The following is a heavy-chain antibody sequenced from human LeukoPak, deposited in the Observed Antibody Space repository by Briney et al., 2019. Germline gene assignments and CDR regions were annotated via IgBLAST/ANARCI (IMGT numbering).Heavy chain of an antibody. CDR2: ISSSSTYI. D-gene: IGHD3-22*01. V-gene: IGHV3-21*01. J-gene: IGHJ4*01. Sequence: GGSLRLSCEASGFTFRNYAMTWVRQAPGKGLEWVSSISSSSTYIYYEDSVKGRFTISRDNAKSSLYLQMNSLRAEDTAVYYCAREALVGYYDSIGYVFDYWGRGTLVTVSS. CDR1: GFTFRNYA. CDR3: AREALVGYYDSIGYVFDY.